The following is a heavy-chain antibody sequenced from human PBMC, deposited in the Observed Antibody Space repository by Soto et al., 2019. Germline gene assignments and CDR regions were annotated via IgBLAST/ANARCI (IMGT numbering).Heavy chain of an antibody. V-gene: IGHV3-15*07. CDR1: GFSFSNAW. Sequence: EVQLVESGGGLLKPGGSLRLSCAASGFSFSNAWMNWVRQAPGKGLEWVGRIKSKTNGGTTDYAAPVKGRFTISRDDSKNTLYLQMSSLKPDDTDVYYCTTARGYYGLDVWGQGTTVPVSS. CDR3: TTARGYYGLDV. CDR2: IKSKTNGGTT. J-gene: IGHJ6*02.